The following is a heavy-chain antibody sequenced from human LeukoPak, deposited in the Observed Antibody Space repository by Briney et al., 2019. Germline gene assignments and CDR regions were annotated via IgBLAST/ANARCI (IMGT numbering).Heavy chain of an antibody. CDR1: GLTFSSYA. D-gene: IGHD6-13*01. V-gene: IGHV3-23*01. J-gene: IGHJ4*02. CDR2: ITGSGGRT. CDR3: AKGGAGGIAAAGFDY. Sequence: GGSLRPSCAASGLTFSSYAMSWVPQAPGKGLEWVSVITGSGGRTYNADSVKGQFTISRDNSKNTLYLQMNSLRAEDTAVYYCAKGGAGGIAAAGFDYWGQGTLVTVSS.